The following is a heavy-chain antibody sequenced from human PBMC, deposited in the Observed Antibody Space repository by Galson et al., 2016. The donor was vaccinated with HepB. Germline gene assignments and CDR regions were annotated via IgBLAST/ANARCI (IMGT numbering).Heavy chain of an antibody. CDR2: INSDGSST. CDR3: ARLGDGEGVGLDY. CDR1: GFTFRSYW. J-gene: IGHJ4*02. V-gene: IGHV3-74*01. D-gene: IGHD3-10*01. Sequence: SLRLSCAASGFTFRSYWMHWVRQAPGKGLVWVSRINSDGSSTTYADSVKGRFTISRDNAKNTLYLQMNSLRAEDTAVYYCARLGDGEGVGLDYWGQGTLVTVSS.